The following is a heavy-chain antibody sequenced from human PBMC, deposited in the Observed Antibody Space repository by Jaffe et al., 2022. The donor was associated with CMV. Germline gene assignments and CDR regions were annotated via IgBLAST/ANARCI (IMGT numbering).Heavy chain of an antibody. CDR1: GYAFAGYW. CDR3: ARVYGAHTIDY. Sequence: EVQLVQSGPEVKKPGESLNISCKGSGYAFAGYWIGWVRQPPGKGLEWMALIYPDDSDIKYNPSFQGQVAISADKSTNTAYLQWSSLKASDSAIYYCARVYGAHTIDYWGQGTLVTVSS. CDR2: IYPDDSDI. V-gene: IGHV5-51*01. D-gene: IGHD4-17*01. J-gene: IGHJ4*02.